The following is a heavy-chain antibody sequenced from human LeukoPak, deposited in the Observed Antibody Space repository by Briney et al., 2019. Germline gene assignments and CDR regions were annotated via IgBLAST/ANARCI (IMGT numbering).Heavy chain of an antibody. D-gene: IGHD3-22*01. CDR2: IYPGDSDT. V-gene: IGHV5-51*01. J-gene: IGHJ4*02. Sequence: GESLKISCKGSGYSFTSYWIGWVRQMPGKGLEWMGIIYPGDSDTRYSPSFQGQVTISADKSISTAYLQWSSLKASDTAMYYCARYGRGYYDSSGYFYWGQGTLVTVSS. CDR1: GYSFTSYW. CDR3: ARYGRGYYDSSGYFY.